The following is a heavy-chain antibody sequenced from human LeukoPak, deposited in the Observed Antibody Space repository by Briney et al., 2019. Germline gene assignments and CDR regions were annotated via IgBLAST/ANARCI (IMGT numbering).Heavy chain of an antibody. CDR3: ARGKGAAAWYYYGMDV. D-gene: IGHD6-13*01. CDR2: INHSGST. CDR1: GGPFSGYY. Sequence: SETLSLTCAVYGGPFSGYYWSWIRQPPGKGLEWIGEINHSGSTNYNPSLKSRVTISVDTSKNQFSLKLSSVTAADTAVYYCARGKGAAAWYYYGMDVWGQGTTVTVSS. V-gene: IGHV4-34*01. J-gene: IGHJ6*02.